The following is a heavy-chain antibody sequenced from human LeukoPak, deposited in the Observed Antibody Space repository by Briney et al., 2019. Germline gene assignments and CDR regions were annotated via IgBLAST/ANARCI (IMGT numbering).Heavy chain of an antibody. Sequence: SETLSLTCTVSGGSISSSSYYWGWIRQPPGKGLEWIGSIYYSGSTYYNPPLKSRVTISVDTSKNQFSLKLSSVTAADTAVYYCARDRYYDSSGYYYGWFDPWGQGTLVTVSS. CDR1: GGSISSSSYY. CDR2: IYYSGST. D-gene: IGHD3-22*01. CDR3: ARDRYYDSSGYYYGWFDP. V-gene: IGHV4-39*07. J-gene: IGHJ5*02.